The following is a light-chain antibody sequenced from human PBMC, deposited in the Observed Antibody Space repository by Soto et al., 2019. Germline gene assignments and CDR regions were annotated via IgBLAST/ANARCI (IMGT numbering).Light chain of an antibody. J-gene: IGKJ2*01. CDR2: GAS. CDR3: QQFGSSIPHT. CDR1: QVIGSRY. V-gene: IGKV3-20*01. Sequence: EIVMTQSPGTLSLSPGERATISCRASQVIGSRYLAWYHQKSGQAPRLLIYGASSRATGIPDRFSGSGSGTDLTLTISRLEPEDFGVYYCQQFGSSIPHTFGQGTKLETK.